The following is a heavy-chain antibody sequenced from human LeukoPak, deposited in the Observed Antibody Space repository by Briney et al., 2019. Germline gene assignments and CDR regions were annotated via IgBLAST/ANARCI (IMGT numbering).Heavy chain of an antibody. V-gene: IGHV3-21*06. J-gene: IGHJ4*02. CDR2: ISSSSGHI. Sequence: GGSLRLSCAASGFTFNRYSMNWVRQAPGKGREWVSSISSSSGHIYYADSVKGRFTISRDNAKNSVFLQMNSLRAEDTAVYHCAGGSCTSSDYFDYWGQGTLVTVSS. D-gene: IGHD6-6*01. CDR1: GFTFNRYS. CDR3: AGGSCTSSDYFDY.